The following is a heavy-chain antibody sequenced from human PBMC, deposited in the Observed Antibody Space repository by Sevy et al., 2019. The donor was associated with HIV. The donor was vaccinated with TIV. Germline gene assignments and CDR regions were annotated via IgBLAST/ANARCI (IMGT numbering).Heavy chain of an antibody. J-gene: IGHJ4*02. CDR1: GFTFSSYG. V-gene: IGHV3-33*01. Sequence: GGSLRLSCAASGFTFSSYGMHWVRQAPGKGLEWVAAIWFDGSNKYYEDSVKGRFTIFRDNSKNTQYLQMNSLRAEDTAVYYCARGRDYGNFDYWGQGTLVTVSS. CDR3: ARGRDYGNFDY. CDR2: IWFDGSNK. D-gene: IGHD4-17*01.